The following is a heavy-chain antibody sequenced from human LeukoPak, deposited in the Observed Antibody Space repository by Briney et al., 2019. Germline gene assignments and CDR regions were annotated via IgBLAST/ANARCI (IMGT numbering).Heavy chain of an antibody. D-gene: IGHD2-21*02. Sequence: ASVKVSCKASGYKFTNYGISWVRQAPGQGLEWMGWISAYNGNTNYAQKLQGRVTMTTDTSTSTAYMELRSLRSDDTAVYYCARDGEGYCGGDCYFDYWGQGTLVTVSS. V-gene: IGHV1-18*01. CDR3: ARDGEGYCGGDCYFDY. J-gene: IGHJ4*02. CDR2: ISAYNGNT. CDR1: GYKFTNYG.